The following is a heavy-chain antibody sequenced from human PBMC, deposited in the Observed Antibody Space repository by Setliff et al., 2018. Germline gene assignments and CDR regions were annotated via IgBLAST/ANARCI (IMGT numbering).Heavy chain of an antibody. D-gene: IGHD2-21*01. CDR1: GYPFIEHY. CDR2: IRPKGGGT. Sequence: GASVKVSCKTSGYPFIEHYVNWVRQAPGQGLEWMGWIRPKGGGTHYAQKFQGRVTMTRDTANNTVYMDLSSLTSDDTAIYYCARGGGSYRAGNSRPTYWFDPWGQGTLVTVSS. CDR3: ARGGGSYRAGNSRPTYWFDP. J-gene: IGHJ5*02. V-gene: IGHV1-2*02.